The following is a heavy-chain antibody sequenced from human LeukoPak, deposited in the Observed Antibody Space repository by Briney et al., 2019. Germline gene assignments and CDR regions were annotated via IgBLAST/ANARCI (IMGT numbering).Heavy chain of an antibody. V-gene: IGHV4-34*01. CDR2: INHSGST. Sequence: SETLSLTCTVSGGSISSYYWSWIRQPPGKGLEWIGEINHSGSTNYNPSLKSRVTISVDTSKNQFSLKLSSVTAADTAVYYCARRPASSGWFGRFDYWGQGTLVTVSS. D-gene: IGHD6-19*01. J-gene: IGHJ4*02. CDR3: ARRPASSGWFGRFDY. CDR1: GGSISSYY.